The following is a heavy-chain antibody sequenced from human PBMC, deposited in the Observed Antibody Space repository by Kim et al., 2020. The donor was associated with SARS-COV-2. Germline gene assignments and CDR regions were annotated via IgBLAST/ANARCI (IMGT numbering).Heavy chain of an antibody. J-gene: IGHJ6*02. D-gene: IGHD2-2*01. Sequence: GRSLGLSCAASGFTFSHFAMHWVRQAPGKGLEWVALISSDGTNKYYADSVKGRFTISRDNSKNTLFLQMNGLRAEDSAVDDSAVYYCAKGSGGSCSSIKCPYGMDVWGQGTTVTVSS. CDR2: ISSDGTNK. CDR1: GFTFSHFA. V-gene: IGHV3-30*03. CDR3: AVYYCAKGSGGSCSSIKCPYGMDV.